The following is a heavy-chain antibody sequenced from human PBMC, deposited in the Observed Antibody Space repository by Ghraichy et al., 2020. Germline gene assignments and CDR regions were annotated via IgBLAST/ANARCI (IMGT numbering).Heavy chain of an antibody. D-gene: IGHD2-2*01. J-gene: IGHJ4*02. CDR3: AKEGSYCRSSSCTHFDY. CDR1: GFTFSSYA. Sequence: GGSLRLSCAASGFTFSSYAMSWVRQAPGKGLEWVAAIKGSGSSTYYRDSVKGRFTISRDNSKSTLYLQMNSLRADDTAVYYCAKEGSYCRSSSCTHFDYWGQGTLVTLSS. CDR2: IKGSGSST. V-gene: IGHV3-23*01.